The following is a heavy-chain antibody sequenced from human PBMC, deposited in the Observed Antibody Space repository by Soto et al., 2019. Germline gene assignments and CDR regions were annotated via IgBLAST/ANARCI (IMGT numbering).Heavy chain of an antibody. Sequence: QVQLVESGGGVVQPGGSLRLSCAASGFTFSTSVMHWVRQAPGKGLEWMAILTDGGNKKYYADSVKGRFTISRDISEXXXXXXXXXXXXXXXXXXXXXXXXXEVGRGHFGYWGQGTLVSVTS. V-gene: IGHV3-30-3*01. CDR3: XXXXXEVGRGHFGY. CDR2: LTDGGNKK. D-gene: IGHD2-15*01. CDR1: GFTFSTSV. J-gene: IGHJ4*02.